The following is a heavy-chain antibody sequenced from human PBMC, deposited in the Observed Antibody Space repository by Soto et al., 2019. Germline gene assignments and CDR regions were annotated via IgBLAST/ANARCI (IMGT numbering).Heavy chain of an antibody. Sequence: ASVEVAFKASCYTFTNFLFTLFLRSPVQWLELMGCISAYTDTPNYAQKFHGVVTMTIDTSTSTAYIDLRSLTSDATAFYYCARVIPGVEDCFDKWGQGPLV. V-gene: IGHV1-18*01. CDR3: ARVIPGVEDCFDK. J-gene: IGHJ4*02. CDR2: ISAYTDTP. CDR1: CYTFTNFL. D-gene: IGHD2-2*02.